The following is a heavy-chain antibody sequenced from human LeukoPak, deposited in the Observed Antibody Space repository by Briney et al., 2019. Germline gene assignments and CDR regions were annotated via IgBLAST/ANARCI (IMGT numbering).Heavy chain of an antibody. CDR1: GGSISSYY. J-gene: IGHJ5*02. V-gene: IGHV4-4*07. Sequence: SETLSLTCTVSGGSISSYYWSWIRQPAGKGLEWIGRIYTSGSTNYNPSLKSRVTMSVDTSKNQFSLKLSSVTAADTAVYYCARDGSSWYLGVGWFDPWGQGTLVTVSS. CDR3: ARDGSSWYLGVGWFDP. D-gene: IGHD6-13*01. CDR2: IYTSGST.